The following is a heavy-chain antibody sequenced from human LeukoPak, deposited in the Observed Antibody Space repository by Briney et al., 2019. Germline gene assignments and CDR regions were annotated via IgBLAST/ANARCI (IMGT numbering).Heavy chain of an antibody. V-gene: IGHV1-46*01. J-gene: IGHJ5*02. CDR1: GYTFTGYY. Sequence: GASVKVSCKASGYTFTGYYMHWVRQAPGQGLEWMGLINPTGGSTGYAQKFQGRVTMTRDMSTNTDYMELSSLRSEDTAIYYCARDNSVGDNAWWFDPWGQGTLVTVSS. CDR2: INPTGGST. D-gene: IGHD1-26*01. CDR3: ARDNSVGDNAWWFDP.